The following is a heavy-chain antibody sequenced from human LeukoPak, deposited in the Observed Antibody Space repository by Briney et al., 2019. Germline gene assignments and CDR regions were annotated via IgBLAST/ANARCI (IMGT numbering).Heavy chain of an antibody. CDR2: ISASGSSV. Sequence: GGSLRLSCAASGFTFTTYEMDWVRQAPGKGLEWISYISASGSSVYYADSVRGRFTIPRDNAKNSLYLQMNSLRADDTAIYYCVRAGVEGSYSAYWGQGTLVTVSS. D-gene: IGHD3-10*01. CDR1: GFTFTTYE. CDR3: VRAGVEGSYSAY. V-gene: IGHV3-48*03. J-gene: IGHJ4*02.